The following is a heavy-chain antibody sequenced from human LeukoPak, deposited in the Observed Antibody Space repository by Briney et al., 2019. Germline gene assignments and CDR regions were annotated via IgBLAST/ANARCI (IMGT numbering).Heavy chain of an antibody. J-gene: IGHJ6*03. CDR3: ASSYSTGYYYYYMDV. D-gene: IGHD2-8*02. V-gene: IGHV4-59*01. CDR2: IYYSGST. Sequence: SETLSLTCTVSGGSISSYYWSWIRQPPGKGLEWIGFIYYSGSTNYNPSLKSRVTISVDTSKNQFSLKLSSVTAADTAVYYCASSYSTGYYYYYMDVWGKGATVTVS. CDR1: GGSISSYY.